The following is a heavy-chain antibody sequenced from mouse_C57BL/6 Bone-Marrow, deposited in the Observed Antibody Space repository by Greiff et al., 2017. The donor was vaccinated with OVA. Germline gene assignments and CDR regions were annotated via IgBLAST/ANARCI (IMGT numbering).Heavy chain of an antibody. J-gene: IGHJ1*03. CDR3: ARDGNYGYFDV. D-gene: IGHD4-1*01. CDR2: ISSDGSN. Sequence: DVQLQESGPGLVKPSQSLSLTRSVTGYSITSGYYWNWIRQFPGNKLEWMGYISSDGSNNYNPSLKNRISITRDTSKNQFFLKLNSVTTEDTATYYCARDGNYGYFDVWGTGTTVTVSS. CDR1: GYSITSGYY. V-gene: IGHV3-6*01.